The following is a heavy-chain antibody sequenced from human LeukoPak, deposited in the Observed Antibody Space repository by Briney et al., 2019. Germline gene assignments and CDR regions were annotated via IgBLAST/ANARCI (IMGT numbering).Heavy chain of an antibody. V-gene: IGHV4-34*01. Sequence: PSETLSLTCAVYGGSFSGYYWNWIRQPPGKGLEWIGEINHSGSTNYNPSLKSRVTISVDTSKNQFSLKLSSVTAADTAVYYCARVGQLARGPNFDYWGQGTLVTVSS. CDR3: ARVGQLARGPNFDY. J-gene: IGHJ4*02. D-gene: IGHD6-6*01. CDR2: INHSGST. CDR1: GGSFSGYY.